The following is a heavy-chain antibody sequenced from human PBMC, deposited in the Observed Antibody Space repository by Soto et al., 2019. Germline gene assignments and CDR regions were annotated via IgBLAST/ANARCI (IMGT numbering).Heavy chain of an antibody. CDR1: GFTFSSYG. CDR2: ISYDGSNK. CDR3: AGDYELRY. D-gene: IGHD5-12*01. Sequence: QVQLVESGGGVVQPGRSLRLSCAASGFTFSSYGMHWVRQAPGKGLEWVAVISYDGSNKYYADSVKGRFTISRDNSKNTLYLQMNSLRAEDTAVYYCAGDYELRYWGQGTLVTVSS. J-gene: IGHJ4*02. V-gene: IGHV3-30*03.